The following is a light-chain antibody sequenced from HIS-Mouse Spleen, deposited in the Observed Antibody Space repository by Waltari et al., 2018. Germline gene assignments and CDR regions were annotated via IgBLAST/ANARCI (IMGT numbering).Light chain of an antibody. CDR1: SLRSYY. CDR3: NSRDSSGNHVV. Sequence: SSELTQDTAVSVALGQTVRITCQGDSLRSYYASWYPQKPGQAPVLVIYGKNNRPSGIPDRFSGSSSGYTASLTITGAQAEDEADYYCNSRDSSGNHVVFGGGTKLTVL. J-gene: IGLJ2*01. CDR2: GKN. V-gene: IGLV3-19*01.